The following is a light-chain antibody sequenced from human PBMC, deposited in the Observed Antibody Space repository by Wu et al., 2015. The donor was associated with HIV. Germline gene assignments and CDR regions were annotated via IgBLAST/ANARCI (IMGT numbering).Light chain of an antibody. CDR1: QSLGTN. CDR2: SAS. Sequence: SPGKRATLSCRASQSLGTNLAWYQHKPGQAPRLLIYSASTRATDIPVRFSGSGSGTEFTLTISSLQPEDFATYYCQQYYDSPLTFGGGDQGGDQT. V-gene: IGKV3-15*01. CDR3: QQYYDSPLT. J-gene: IGKJ4*01.